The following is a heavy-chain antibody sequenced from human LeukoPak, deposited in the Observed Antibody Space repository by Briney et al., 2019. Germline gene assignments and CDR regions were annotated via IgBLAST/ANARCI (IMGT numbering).Heavy chain of an antibody. Sequence: GSLRLSCAASGFTFSSYSMNWVRQAPGKGLEWVSYISSSSSTIYYADSVKGRFTISRDNAKNSLYLQMNSLRAEDTAVYYCARALMITFGGVIVTRSFDYWGQGTLVTVSS. CDR1: GFTFSSYS. J-gene: IGHJ4*02. CDR2: ISSSSSTI. CDR3: ARALMITFGGVIVTRSFDY. D-gene: IGHD3-16*02. V-gene: IGHV3-48*01.